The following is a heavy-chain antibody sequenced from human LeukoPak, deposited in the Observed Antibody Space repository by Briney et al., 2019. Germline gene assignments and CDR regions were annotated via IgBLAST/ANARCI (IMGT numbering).Heavy chain of an antibody. V-gene: IGHV4-4*02. CDR1: GGSISSSNW. CDR3: ARWGAPYYYDSSGYSYYYYGMDV. J-gene: IGHJ6*02. D-gene: IGHD3-22*01. CDR2: IYHSGST. Sequence: PSETLSLTCAVSGGSISSSNWWSWVRQPPGKGLEWIGEIYHSGSTNYNPSLKSRVTISVDKSKNQFSLKLSSVTAADTAVYYCARWGAPYYYDSSGYSYYYYGMDVWGQGTTVTVSS.